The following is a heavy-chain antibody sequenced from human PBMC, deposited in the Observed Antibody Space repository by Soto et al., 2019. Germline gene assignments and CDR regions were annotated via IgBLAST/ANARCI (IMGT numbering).Heavy chain of an antibody. CDR3: ARVRATDYEIDY. J-gene: IGHJ4*02. CDR1: VFMFVSYW. CDR2: IKRDGSEK. D-gene: IGHD4-17*01. V-gene: IGHV3-7*03. Sequence: GGSLRLSCTSSVFMFVSYWMTWVRHVPGKGLQWVANIKRDGSEKYYVDFVKGRFTISRDNADNSVFLDMNNLRVDDTATYYCARVRATDYEIDYWGQGALVTAPQ.